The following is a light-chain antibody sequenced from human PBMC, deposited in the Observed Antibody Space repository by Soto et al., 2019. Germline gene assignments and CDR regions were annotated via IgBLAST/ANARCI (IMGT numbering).Light chain of an antibody. CDR2: EGS. V-gene: IGLV2-14*02. CDR3: SLYTSENTYV. CDR1: SSDVGSYNL. J-gene: IGLJ1*01. Sequence: QSVVTQPASVSGSPGQSITISCTGTSSDVGSYNLVSWYQQHPGKAPKLVIYEGSKRSSGVSNRFSGSKSGNTASLTISGLQAEDEADYYCSLYTSENTYVFGTGTKGIVL.